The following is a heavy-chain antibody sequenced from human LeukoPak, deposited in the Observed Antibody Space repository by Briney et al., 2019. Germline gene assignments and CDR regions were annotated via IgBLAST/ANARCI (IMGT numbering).Heavy chain of an antibody. V-gene: IGHV4-34*01. CDR1: GGSFSGYY. CDR2: INHSGST. J-gene: IGHJ6*02. CDR3: ARGPWFGGLLPGYYHYGMDV. Sequence: SETLSLTCAVYGGSFSGYYWSWIRQPPGKGLEWIGEINHSGSTNYNPSLKSRVTISVDTSKNQFSLKLSSVTAADTAVYYCARGPWFGGLLPGYYHYGMDVWGQGTTVTVSS. D-gene: IGHD3-10*01.